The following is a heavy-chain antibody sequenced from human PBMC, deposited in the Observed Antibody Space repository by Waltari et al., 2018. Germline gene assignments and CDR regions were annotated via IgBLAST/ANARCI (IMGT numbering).Heavy chain of an antibody. D-gene: IGHD6-19*01. CDR3: ATKMSDQWLRE. J-gene: IGHJ1*01. CDR1: GCTFTEYY. CDR2: VDPEDGET. Sequence: EVHLVQSGAEGKRPGAPVKISCKASGCTFTEYYLHWVRQAPGKGLEWMGHVDPEDGETEISDKFQGRVAMTADTSTETAYIEVRSLTSDDMAVYYCATKMSDQWLREWGQGTLVTVSS. V-gene: IGHV1-69-2*01.